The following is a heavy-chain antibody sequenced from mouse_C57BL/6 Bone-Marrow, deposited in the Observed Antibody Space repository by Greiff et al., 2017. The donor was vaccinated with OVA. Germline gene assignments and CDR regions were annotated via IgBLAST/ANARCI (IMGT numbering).Heavy chain of an antibody. V-gene: IGHV1-19*01. J-gene: IGHJ1*03. CDR1: GYTFTDYY. CDR3: AREGLRLTYWYFDV. Sequence: EVHLVESGPVLVKPGASVKMSCKASGYTFTDYYMNWVKQSHGKSLEWIGVINPYNGGTSYNQKFKGKATLTVDKSSSTAYMELNRLSSEDSAVYYCAREGLRLTYWYFDVWGTGTTVTVSS. D-gene: IGHD2-4*01. CDR2: INPYNGGT.